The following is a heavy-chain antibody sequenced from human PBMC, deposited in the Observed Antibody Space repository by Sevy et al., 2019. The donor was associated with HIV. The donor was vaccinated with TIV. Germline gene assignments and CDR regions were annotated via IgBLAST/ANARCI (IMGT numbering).Heavy chain of an antibody. CDR3: ARVGDTSGYYDYYLDY. D-gene: IGHD3-22*01. CDR1: GGSISSYY. Sequence: SDTLSLTCTVSGGSISSYYWSWIRQPPGKGLEWIGYIYYSGSTNYNPSLKSRLTISLDTSKNQFSLKLSSVTAADTAVYYCARVGDTSGYYDYYLDYWGQGTLVTVSS. V-gene: IGHV4-59*01. J-gene: IGHJ4*02. CDR2: IYYSGST.